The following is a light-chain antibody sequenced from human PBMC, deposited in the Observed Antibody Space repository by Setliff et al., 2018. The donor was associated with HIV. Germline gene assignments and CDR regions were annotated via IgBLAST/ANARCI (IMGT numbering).Light chain of an antibody. Sequence: QSVLTQPASVSGSPGQPITISCTGSITDIGNYNSISWYQHHPGEVPKLMMYDVTKRPSGVSNRFSGSKSGNTASLTISGLQADDEADYYCCSFANGDTWVFGGGTKVTVL. CDR1: ITDIGNYNS. J-gene: IGLJ3*02. V-gene: IGLV2-23*02. CDR3: CSFANGDTWV. CDR2: DVT.